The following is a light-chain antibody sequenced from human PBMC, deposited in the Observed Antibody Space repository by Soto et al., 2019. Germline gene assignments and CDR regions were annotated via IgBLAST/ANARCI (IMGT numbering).Light chain of an antibody. CDR2: GAS. CDR3: QQYDKWPRT. Sequence: EIVMTQSPATLSVSPGERATLSCRASQSVSSNLAWYQQKPGQAPRLLIYGASTRATGIPARFSGSGSGTEFTLTISNLQSEDFAVYHCQQYDKWPRTFGQGTKVHI. J-gene: IGKJ1*01. V-gene: IGKV3-15*01. CDR1: QSVSSN.